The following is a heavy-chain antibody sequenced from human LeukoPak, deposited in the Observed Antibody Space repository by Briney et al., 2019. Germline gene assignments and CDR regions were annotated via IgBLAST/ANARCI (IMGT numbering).Heavy chain of an antibody. J-gene: IGHJ4*02. D-gene: IGHD3-10*01. CDR2: INHSGST. V-gene: IGHV4-34*01. CDR3: ARGRVTMVRGVIFDY. Sequence: SETLSLTCAVYGGSFSGYYWSWIRKPPGKGLEWIGEINHSGSTNYNPSLKSRVTISVDTSKNQFSLKLSSVTAADTAVYYCARGRVTMVRGVIFDYWGQGTLVTVSS. CDR1: GGSFSGYY.